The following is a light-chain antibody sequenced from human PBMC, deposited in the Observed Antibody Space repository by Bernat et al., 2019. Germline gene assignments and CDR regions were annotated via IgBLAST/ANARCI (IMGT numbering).Light chain of an antibody. Sequence: EIVLTQSPATLSLSPGERATFSCRASQSISNYLAWYQHQPGQAPRLLIYGASNRATGIPARFSGSGSGTDFTLTINSLEPEDFAVYYCQQRNYWPITFGQRTKLEN. CDR1: QSISNY. J-gene: IGKJ2*01. V-gene: IGKV3-11*01. CDR3: QQRNYWPIT. CDR2: GAS.